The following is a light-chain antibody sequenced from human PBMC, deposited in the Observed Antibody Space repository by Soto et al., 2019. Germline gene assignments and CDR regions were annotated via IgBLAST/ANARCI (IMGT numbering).Light chain of an antibody. CDR1: QTVKRDY. CDR2: ATS. Sequence: DIVLTQSPGTLSLSQGETATLSCRASQTVKRDYLAWFQQRPGQAPRLLIFATSRRATDIPDRFSGSGSGTDFTLAIRRLEPEDFSVYYCHQFGYSPRTFGQGTKVE. CDR3: HQFGYSPRT. V-gene: IGKV3-20*01. J-gene: IGKJ1*01.